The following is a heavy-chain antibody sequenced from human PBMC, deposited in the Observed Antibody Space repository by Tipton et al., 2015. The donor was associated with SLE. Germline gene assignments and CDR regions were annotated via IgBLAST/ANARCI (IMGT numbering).Heavy chain of an antibody. CDR1: GGSISSSSYY. J-gene: IGHJ3*02. CDR3: ARHYGAAGAFDI. CDR2: IYYSGST. D-gene: IGHD6-25*01. V-gene: IGHV4-39*01. Sequence: LRLSCTVSGGSISSSSYYWGWIRQPPGKGLEWIGSIYYSGSTYYNPSLKSRVTISVDTSKNQFSLKLSSVTAADTAVYYCARHYGAAGAFDIWGQGTMVTVSS.